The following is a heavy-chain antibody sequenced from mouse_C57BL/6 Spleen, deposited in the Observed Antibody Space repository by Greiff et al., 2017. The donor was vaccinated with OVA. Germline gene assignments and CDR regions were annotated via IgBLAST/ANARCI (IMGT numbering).Heavy chain of an antibody. CDR1: GFSINSDCY. D-gene: IGHD2-5*01. Sequence: VQLQQSGPSLVRPSQTLSLTCTVTGFSINSDCYWIWIRQFPGNKLEYIGYTFYSGITYYNPSLESRTYITRDTSKNQFSLKLSSVTTEDTATYYCARGGSNYPYYYAMDYWGQGTSVTVSS. CDR2: TFYSGIT. J-gene: IGHJ4*01. CDR3: ARGGSNYPYYYAMDY. V-gene: IGHV3-3*01.